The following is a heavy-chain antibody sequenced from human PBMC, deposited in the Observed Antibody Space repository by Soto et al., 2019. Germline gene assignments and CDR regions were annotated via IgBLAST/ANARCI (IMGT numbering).Heavy chain of an antibody. CDR3: ARDLSWGSNWYYYMDV. V-gene: IGHV3-48*01. Sequence: EVQLVESGGGLVQPGGSLRLSCATSGFILSDCAMNWVRQAPGKGLEWVSYISSSSSVIDYADSVKGRFTVSRDNARNSLYLHMNSLRAEDTAAYYCARDLSWGSNWYYYMDVWGKGTTVTVSS. D-gene: IGHD7-27*01. J-gene: IGHJ6*03. CDR1: GFILSDCA. CDR2: ISSSSSVI.